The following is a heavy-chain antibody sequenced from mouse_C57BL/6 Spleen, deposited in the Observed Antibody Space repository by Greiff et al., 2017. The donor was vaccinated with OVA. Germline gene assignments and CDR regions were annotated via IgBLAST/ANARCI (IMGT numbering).Heavy chain of an antibody. CDR3: ARPGDYGWYFDV. CDR2: ISSGGSYT. V-gene: IGHV5-6*01. CDR1: GFTFSSYG. J-gene: IGHJ1*03. Sequence: EVQGVESGGDLVKPGGSLKLSCAASGFTFSSYGMSWVRQTPDKRLEWVATISSGGSYTYYPDSVKGRFTISRDNAKNTLYLQMSSLKSEDTAMYYGARPGDYGWYFDVWGTGTTVTVSS. D-gene: IGHD2-4*01.